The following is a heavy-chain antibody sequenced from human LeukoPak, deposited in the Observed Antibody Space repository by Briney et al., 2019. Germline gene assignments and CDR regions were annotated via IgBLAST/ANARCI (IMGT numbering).Heavy chain of an antibody. J-gene: IGHJ4*02. D-gene: IGHD3-22*01. CDR1: GFTFSNYA. Sequence: GGFLRLSCVASGFTFSNYAMSWVRQAPEKGLDWVSVISGSAHKIRYADSVKGRFTISRDNSENTLYLQMNSLRAEDTAVYYCAKSGVSSGYHFDYWGQGTLVTVSS. V-gene: IGHV3-23*01. CDR2: ISGSAHKI. CDR3: AKSGVSSGYHFDY.